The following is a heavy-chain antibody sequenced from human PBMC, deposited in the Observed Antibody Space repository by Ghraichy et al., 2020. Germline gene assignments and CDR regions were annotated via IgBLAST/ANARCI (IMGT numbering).Heavy chain of an antibody. J-gene: IGHJ6*02. CDR3: ARDGMRDCTNGLCYTYYYYGMDV. V-gene: IGHV1-18*01. Sequence: AAVKVSCKASGYTFTSYGITWVRQAPGQGLEWMGWISVYNGNTKYAQKLQGRVTMTTDTSTSTAYMELRSLRSDDTAVYYCARDGMRDCTNGLCYTYYYYGMDVWGQGTTVTVSS. CDR1: GYTFTSYG. D-gene: IGHD2-8*01. CDR2: ISVYNGNT.